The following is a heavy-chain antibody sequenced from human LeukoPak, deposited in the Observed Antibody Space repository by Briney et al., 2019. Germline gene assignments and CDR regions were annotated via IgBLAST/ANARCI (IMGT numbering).Heavy chain of an antibody. V-gene: IGHV4-30-4*08. D-gene: IGHD6-6*01. CDR2: VYYSGRT. CDR3: ARAVYSNSYHFDY. J-gene: IGHJ4*02. CDR1: GGSISGVDYY. Sequence: SETLSLTCTVSGGSISGVDYYWSWIRQPPRKGLGWIGHVYYSGRTYYNPSLRTRLTVSVDTSKNQFSLKLSSVPAADTAVYNCARAVYSNSYHFDYWGQGTLLTVSS.